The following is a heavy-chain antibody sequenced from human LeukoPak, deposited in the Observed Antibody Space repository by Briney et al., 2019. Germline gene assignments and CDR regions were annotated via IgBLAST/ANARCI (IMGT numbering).Heavy chain of an antibody. Sequence: ASVKVSCKASGCTFTSYGIGWVRQAPGQGLEGMGWISAYNGNTNYAQKLHGRVTMTTDTSTSTAYMELRSLRSDDPAVYYCARDFGDYYGMDVWGQGTTVTVSS. CDR2: ISAYNGNT. CDR1: GCTFTSYG. D-gene: IGHD3-10*01. CDR3: ARDFGDYYGMDV. J-gene: IGHJ6*02. V-gene: IGHV1-18*01.